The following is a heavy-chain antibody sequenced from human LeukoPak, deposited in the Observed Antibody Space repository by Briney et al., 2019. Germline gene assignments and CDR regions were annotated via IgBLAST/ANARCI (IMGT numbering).Heavy chain of an antibody. Sequence: ASVQFSCKASGGAFSNYAISWVRRAPGQGGEWMGGIIPIFDTPNYTQKFQGRVTITADKSPSTAYMELSSLRSEDTAVYYCARRLTLVRGVSGTDAFDIWGQGTMVTVSS. V-gene: IGHV1-69*06. D-gene: IGHD3-10*01. CDR2: IIPIFDTP. CDR1: GGAFSNYA. CDR3: ARRLTLVRGVSGTDAFDI. J-gene: IGHJ3*02.